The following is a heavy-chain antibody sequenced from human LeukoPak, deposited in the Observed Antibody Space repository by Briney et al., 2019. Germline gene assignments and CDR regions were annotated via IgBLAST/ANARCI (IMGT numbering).Heavy chain of an antibody. V-gene: IGHV3-48*01. Sequence: GGSLRLSCAASGFTFSSYSMNWVRQAPGKGLEWVSYISSSSSTIYYADSVKGRFTISRDNAKNSLYLQMNSLRAEDTAVYYCARGSPAAIEFEGMKAAGYNWFDPWGQGTLVTVSS. CDR1: GFTFSSYS. CDR2: ISSSSSTI. J-gene: IGHJ5*02. CDR3: ARGSPAAIEFEGMKAAGYNWFDP. D-gene: IGHD2-2*02.